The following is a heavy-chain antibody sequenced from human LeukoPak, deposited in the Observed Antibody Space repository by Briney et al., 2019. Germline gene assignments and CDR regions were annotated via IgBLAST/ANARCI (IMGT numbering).Heavy chain of an antibody. D-gene: IGHD3-3*01. CDR1: GFTFSGYG. J-gene: IGHJ5*02. Sequence: GRSLRLSCAASGFTFSGYGMHWVRQAPGKGLEWVTGIAYDGSRKHYADSARGRFTISRDNSRNTMDLQMNSLRVEDTAVYHCTRYDSSRFDPWGQGTLVIVSS. CDR2: IAYDGSRK. V-gene: IGHV3-30*03. CDR3: TRYDSSRFDP.